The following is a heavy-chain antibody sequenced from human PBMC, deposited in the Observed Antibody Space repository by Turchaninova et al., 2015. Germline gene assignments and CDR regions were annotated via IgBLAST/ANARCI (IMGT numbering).Heavy chain of an antibody. V-gene: IGHV1-2*02. Sequence: LVQSGAEVKKPGASVKVSCKASGYTFTGYYMHWVRQAPGQGLEWRGWINPNSGCTNYAQKFQGRVTMTRDTSISTAYMELSRLRSDDTAVYYCARYHYYDSSGLDYWGQGTLVTVSS. D-gene: IGHD3-22*01. CDR1: GYTFTGYY. CDR3: ARYHYYDSSGLDY. J-gene: IGHJ4*02. CDR2: INPNSGCT.